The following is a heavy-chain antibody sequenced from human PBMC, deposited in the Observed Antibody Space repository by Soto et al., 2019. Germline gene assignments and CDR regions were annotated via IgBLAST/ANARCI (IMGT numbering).Heavy chain of an antibody. CDR3: ARGRYGDS. V-gene: IGHV1-18*01. D-gene: IGHD1-1*01. CDR2: ISAHNGNT. J-gene: IGHJ4*02. CDR1: GYAFTTYG. Sequence: QVHLVQSGAEVKKPGASVKVSCKGSGYAFTTYGITWVRQAPGQGLEWMGWISAHNGNTNYAQKLQGRVTVTRDTSTSTDYMELRSLRSDDTAVYYCARGRYGDSWGQGALVTVSS.